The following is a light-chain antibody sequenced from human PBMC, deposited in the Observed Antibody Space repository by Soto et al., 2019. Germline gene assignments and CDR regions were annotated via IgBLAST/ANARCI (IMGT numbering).Light chain of an antibody. V-gene: IGLV1-40*01. Sequence: QSVLTQPPSVSGAPGQRVTISFPGSSSKIGAGYDVHWYQQLPGTAPKLLIYGNSNRPSGVPDRFSGSKSGTSASLAITGLQAEDEADYYCQSYDSSLSGYVFGTGTKVTVL. CDR3: QSYDSSLSGYV. J-gene: IGLJ1*01. CDR1: SSKIGAGYD. CDR2: GNS.